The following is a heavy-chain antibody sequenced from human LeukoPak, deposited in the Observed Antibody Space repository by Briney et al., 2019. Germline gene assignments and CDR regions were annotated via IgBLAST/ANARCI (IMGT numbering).Heavy chain of an antibody. CDR2: IYYSGSS. CDR1: GGSISGYH. CDR3: ARGAPPQN. Sequence: SETLSLTCNVSGGSISGYHWSWIRQPPGRGLEWLGYIYYSGSSNYNPSLKSRVTISIDTSKNHFSLNLTSVTAADTAVYYCARGAPPQNWGQGALVIVSS. V-gene: IGHV4-59*12. J-gene: IGHJ4*02.